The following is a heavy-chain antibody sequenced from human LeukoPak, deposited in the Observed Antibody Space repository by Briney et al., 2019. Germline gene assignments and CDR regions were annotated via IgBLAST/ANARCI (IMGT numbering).Heavy chain of an antibody. CDR3: ARGVLRYFDWLFDY. J-gene: IGHJ4*02. CDR2: INHSGST. V-gene: IGHV4-34*01. Sequence: SETLSLTCAVYGGSFSGYYWSWILQPPGKGLEWIGEINHSGSTNYNPSLKSRVTISVDTSKNQFSLKLSSVTAADTAVYYCARGVLRYFDWLFDYWGQGTLLTVSS. D-gene: IGHD3-9*01. CDR1: GGSFSGYY.